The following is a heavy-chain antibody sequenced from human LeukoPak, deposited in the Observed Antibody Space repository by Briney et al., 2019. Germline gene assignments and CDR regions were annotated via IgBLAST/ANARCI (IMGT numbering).Heavy chain of an antibody. Sequence: GGSLRLSCAGTGFTFSAYSLNWVRQAPGKGLEWVSAISGSGGSTYYADSVKGRFTISRDNSKNTLYLQMNSLRAEDTAVYYCRTGGYSIFDYWGQGTLVTVSS. CDR1: GFTFSAYS. V-gene: IGHV3-23*01. CDR3: RTGGYSIFDY. J-gene: IGHJ4*02. D-gene: IGHD4-4*01. CDR2: ISGSGGST.